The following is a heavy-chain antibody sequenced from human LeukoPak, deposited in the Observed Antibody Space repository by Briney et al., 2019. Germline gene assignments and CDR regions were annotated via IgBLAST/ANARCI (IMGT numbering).Heavy chain of an antibody. D-gene: IGHD3-10*01. J-gene: IGHJ3*01. CDR1: GGSISSGGYY. Sequence: PSQTLSLTCTVSGGSISSGGYYWSWIRQHPGKGLEWIGYIYYSGGTYYNPSLKSRVTISVDTSKNQFSLKLSSVTAADTAVYYCAREGSGRTAYNDGLDVWGQGTMVTVSS. V-gene: IGHV4-31*03. CDR2: IYYSGGT. CDR3: AREGSGRTAYNDGLDV.